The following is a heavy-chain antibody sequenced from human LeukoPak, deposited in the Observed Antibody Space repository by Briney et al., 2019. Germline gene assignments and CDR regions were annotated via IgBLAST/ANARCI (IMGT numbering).Heavy chain of an antibody. CDR1: GYTFNNYG. Sequence: ASVRVSCKASGYTFNNYGISWVRQATGQGLEWMGWMNPNSGNTGYAQKFQGRVTITRNTSISTAYMELSSLRSEDTAVYYCARGIRLMSRNFGRWGQGTLVTVSS. J-gene: IGHJ4*02. D-gene: IGHD3-10*01. V-gene: IGHV1-8*03. CDR2: MNPNSGNT. CDR3: ARGIRLMSRNFGR.